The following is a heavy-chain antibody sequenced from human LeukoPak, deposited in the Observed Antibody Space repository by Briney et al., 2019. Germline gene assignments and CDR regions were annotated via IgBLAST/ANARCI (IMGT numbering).Heavy chain of an antibody. CDR1: GGSISSGGYS. CDR2: IYHSGST. V-gene: IGHV4-30-2*01. Sequence: PSETLSLTCAVSGGSISSGGYSWRWIRQPPGKGLEWIGYIYHSGSTYYNPSLKSRVTISVDRSKNQFSLKLSSVTAADTAVYYCARVGATPAHFDYWGQGTLVTVSS. CDR3: ARVGATPAHFDY. D-gene: IGHD5-12*01. J-gene: IGHJ4*02.